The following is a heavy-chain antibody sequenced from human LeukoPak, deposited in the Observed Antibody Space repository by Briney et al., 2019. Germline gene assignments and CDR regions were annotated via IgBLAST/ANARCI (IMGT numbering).Heavy chain of an antibody. D-gene: IGHD4-11*01. CDR2: ITGSAGST. CDR3: ARTTPIAH. J-gene: IGHJ4*01. Sequence: GGSLRLSCAASGFTFSNAWMSWVRQAPGKGLEWVSGITGSAGSTYYADSVKGRFTISRDNSKNTLYLQMNSLRAEDTATYYCARTTPIAHWGHGILVTVSS. CDR1: GFTFSNAW. V-gene: IGHV3-23*01.